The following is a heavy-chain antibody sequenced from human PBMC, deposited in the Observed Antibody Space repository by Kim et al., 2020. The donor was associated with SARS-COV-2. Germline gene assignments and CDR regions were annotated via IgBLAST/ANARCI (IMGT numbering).Heavy chain of an antibody. D-gene: IGHD3-10*01. CDR1: GFTFSSYS. CDR2: ISDSGSHI. Sequence: GGSLRLSCTTSGFTFSSYSMNWVRQAPGKGLEWVSAISDSGSHIYYADSVQGRFTVSRDNAKNSLYLQMNSLRVEDTALYYCVKDTLLRGAYFDDWGQGTLVTVSS. V-gene: IGHV3-21*01. CDR3: VKDTLLRGAYFDD. J-gene: IGHJ4*02.